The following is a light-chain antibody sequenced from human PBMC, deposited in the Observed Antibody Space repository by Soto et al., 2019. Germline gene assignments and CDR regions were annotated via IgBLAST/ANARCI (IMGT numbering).Light chain of an antibody. V-gene: IGKV1-5*03. Sequence: DISLSQSPSTLTATDRDRVTISCRASQSVSIWLAWYQQKPGRAPKLLIYKSSILESGVPSRFSGSGSGTEFTLTISSLQPDDFATYYCQQFNTSPWTSGQGTKV. CDR3: QQFNTSPWT. J-gene: IGKJ1*01. CDR1: QSVSIW. CDR2: KSS.